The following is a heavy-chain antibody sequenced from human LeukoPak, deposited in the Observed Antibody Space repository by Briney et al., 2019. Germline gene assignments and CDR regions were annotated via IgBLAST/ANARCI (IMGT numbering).Heavy chain of an antibody. CDR2: ISSSGTGT. Sequence: GGSLRLSCAASGFTFSAYAMTWVRQAPGRGLEWVSAISSSGTGTYYADSVKGRFTVSRDNSKNTLYLQMNSLRAEDTAVYSCARGGRTIDYWGQGTLVTVSS. D-gene: IGHD3-16*01. J-gene: IGHJ4*02. V-gene: IGHV3-23*01. CDR1: GFTFSAYA. CDR3: ARGGRTIDY.